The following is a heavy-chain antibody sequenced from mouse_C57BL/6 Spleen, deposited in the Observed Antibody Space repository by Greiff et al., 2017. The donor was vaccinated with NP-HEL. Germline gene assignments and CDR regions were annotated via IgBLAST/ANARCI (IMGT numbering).Heavy chain of an antibody. J-gene: IGHJ4*01. D-gene: IGHD4-1*01. Sequence: QVQLQQSGPGLVAPSQSLSITCTVSGFSLTSYGVDWVRQPPGKGLEWLGVIWGGGSTNYNSALMSRLSISTDNSKSQVFLKMNSLHTDDTAMYYFAIIKLCDYYAMYYWCQGTSVTVSS. CDR1: GFSLTSYG. CDR2: IWGGGST. CDR3: AIIKLCDYYAMYY. V-gene: IGHV2-9*01.